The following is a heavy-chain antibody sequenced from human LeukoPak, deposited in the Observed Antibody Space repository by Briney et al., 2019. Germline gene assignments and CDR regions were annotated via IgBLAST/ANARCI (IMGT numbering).Heavy chain of an antibody. CDR2: ISSNGATT. CDR3: ARDGSSGYYFFDY. CDR1: GFTFSSYN. V-gene: IGHV3-64D*09. Sequence: GGSLRLSCSASGFTFSSYNMYWVRQAPGKGLQFVSGISSNGATTYYADSVKGRFTISRDNSKNTLYLQVSSLRAEDTAMYYCARDGSSGYYFFDYWGQGTLVTVSS. D-gene: IGHD3-22*01. J-gene: IGHJ4*02.